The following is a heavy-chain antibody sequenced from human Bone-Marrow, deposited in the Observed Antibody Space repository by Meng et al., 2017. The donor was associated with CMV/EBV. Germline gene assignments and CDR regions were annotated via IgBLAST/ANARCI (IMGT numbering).Heavy chain of an antibody. CDR1: GYTFTSYG. D-gene: IGHD2-2*01. V-gene: IGHV1-18*01. CDR3: ARDVPAASGFS. CDR2: ISGYSGTT. J-gene: IGHJ4*02. Sequence: ASVKVSCKASGYTFTSYGISWVRQAPGQGLEWMGWISGYSGTTNYAQKLQGRVTLTTDTSTSTAYMELRSLRSEDTAVYYCARDVPAASGFSWGQGTLVTVSS.